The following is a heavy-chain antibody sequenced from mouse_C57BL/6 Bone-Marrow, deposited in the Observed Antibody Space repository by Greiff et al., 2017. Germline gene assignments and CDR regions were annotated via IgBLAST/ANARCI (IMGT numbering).Heavy chain of an antibody. CDR1: GFNIKDYY. J-gene: IGHJ3*01. CDR3: TTDGSSSWFAY. Sequence: EVQLQQSGAELVRPGASVKLSCTASGFNIKDYYMHWVKQRPEQGLEWIGRIDPEDGDTEYAPKFQGKATMTADTSSNTAYLQLSSLTSEDTAVYYCTTDGSSSWFAYWGQGTLVTVSA. V-gene: IGHV14-1*01. D-gene: IGHD1-1*01. CDR2: IDPEDGDT.